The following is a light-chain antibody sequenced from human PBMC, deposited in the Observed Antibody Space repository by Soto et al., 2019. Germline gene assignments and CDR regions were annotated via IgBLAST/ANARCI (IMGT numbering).Light chain of an antibody. CDR1: QGIRSD. Sequence: DIQMTQSPSSLSASVGDRVTITCRASQGIRSDLGWYQQKPGKAPKRLIYAASRLQSGVPSRFRAGGSGTEFILTISSLQPEDFATYYCLQRNDYPYTLVQGTKVDIK. CDR2: AAS. J-gene: IGKJ2*01. CDR3: LQRNDYPYT. V-gene: IGKV1-17*01.